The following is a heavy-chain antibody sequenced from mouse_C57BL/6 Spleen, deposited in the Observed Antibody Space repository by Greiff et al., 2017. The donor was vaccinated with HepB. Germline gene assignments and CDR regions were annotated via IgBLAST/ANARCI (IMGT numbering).Heavy chain of an antibody. CDR1: GYTFTSYW. D-gene: IGHD2-1*01. CDR3: ATAGGGNYDFDY. V-gene: IGHV1-50*01. Sequence: QVQLQQPGAELVKPGASVKLSCTASGYTFTSYWMQWVKQRPGQGLEWIGEIDPSDSYTNYNQKFKGQATLTVDTSANTAYMQLSSLTSEDSAVYYCATAGGGNYDFDYWGQGTTLTVSS. J-gene: IGHJ2*01. CDR2: IDPSDSYT.